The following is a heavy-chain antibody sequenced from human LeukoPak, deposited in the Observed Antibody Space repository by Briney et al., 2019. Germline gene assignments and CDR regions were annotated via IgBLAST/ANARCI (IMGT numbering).Heavy chain of an antibody. Sequence: SETLSLTCAVYGGSFSGYYWSWIRQPPGKGLEWIGEINHSGSTNYNPSLKSRVTISVDTSKNQFSLKLSSVTAADTAVYYCARAHRSGWEGSWFDPWGQGTLVTVSS. CDR2: INHSGST. CDR1: GGSFSGYY. V-gene: IGHV4-34*01. J-gene: IGHJ5*02. CDR3: ARAHRSGWEGSWFDP. D-gene: IGHD6-19*01.